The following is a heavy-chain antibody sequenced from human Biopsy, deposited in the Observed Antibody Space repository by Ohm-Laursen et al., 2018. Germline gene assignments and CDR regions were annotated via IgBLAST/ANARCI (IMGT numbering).Heavy chain of an antibody. CDR1: GFTFSDYA. CDR2: ITHDGSKT. D-gene: IGHD2-2*02. J-gene: IGHJ6*02. CDR3: ARRIPLYGMDV. Sequence: SLRLSCSAPGFTFSDYAMHWVRQAPGKGLEWVAIITHDGSKTYYADSVEGRFTISRDQFKSTVYLQLNSLRVDDTAVYYCARRIPLYGMDVWGQGTTVTVSS. V-gene: IGHV3-30*03.